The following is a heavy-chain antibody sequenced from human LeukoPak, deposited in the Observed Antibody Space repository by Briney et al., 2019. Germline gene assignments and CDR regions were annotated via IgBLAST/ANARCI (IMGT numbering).Heavy chain of an antibody. Sequence: GGSLRLSCAASGFTFSSYAMSWVRQAPGKGLEWVSAISGSGGSTYYADSVKGRFTISRDNSKNTLYLQMNSLRAEDTAVYYCAKDGYYYDSSGYCYPDYWGQGTLVTVSS. J-gene: IGHJ4*02. CDR2: ISGSGGST. D-gene: IGHD3-22*01. V-gene: IGHV3-23*01. CDR3: AKDGYYYDSSGYCYPDY. CDR1: GFTFSSYA.